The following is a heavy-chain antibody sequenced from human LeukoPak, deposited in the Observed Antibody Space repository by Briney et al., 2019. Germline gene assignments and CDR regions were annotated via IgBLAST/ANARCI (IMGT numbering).Heavy chain of an antibody. V-gene: IGHV4-59*01. CDR2: IYYSGST. J-gene: IGHJ6*02. D-gene: IGHD2-15*01. CDR3: ARVPGFGIVAEMGYGMDV. CDR1: GGSISSYY. Sequence: SETLSLTCTVSGGSISSYYWSWIRQPPGKGLEWIGYIYYSGSTNYNPSLKSRVTISVDTSKNQFSLKLSSMTAADTAVYYCARVPGFGIVAEMGYGMDVWGQGTTVTVSS.